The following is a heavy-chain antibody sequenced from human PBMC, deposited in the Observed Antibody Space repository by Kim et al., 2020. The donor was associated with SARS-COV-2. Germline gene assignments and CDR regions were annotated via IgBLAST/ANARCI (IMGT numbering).Heavy chain of an antibody. V-gene: IGHV4-34*01. CDR3: ARAPENQVSGYDPPDY. Sequence: SETLSLTCAVYGGSFSGYYWSWIRQPPGKGLEWIGEINHSGSTNYNPSLKSRVTISVDTSKNQFSLKLSSVTAADTAVYYCARAPENQVSGYDPPDYWGQGTLVTVSS. D-gene: IGHD5-12*01. CDR2: INHSGST. J-gene: IGHJ4*02. CDR1: GGSFSGYY.